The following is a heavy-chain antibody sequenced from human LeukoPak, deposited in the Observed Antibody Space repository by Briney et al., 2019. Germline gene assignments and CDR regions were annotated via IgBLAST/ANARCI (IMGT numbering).Heavy chain of an antibody. V-gene: IGHV4-59*01. Sequence: SETLSLTCTVSGGSISSYYWSRIRQPPGKGLEWIGYIYYSGSTNYNPSLKSRVTISVDTSKNQLSLKLSSVTAADTAVYYCAREFGGGMDVWGQGTTVTVSS. J-gene: IGHJ6*02. CDR2: IYYSGST. CDR1: GGSISSYY. D-gene: IGHD3-10*01. CDR3: AREFGGGMDV.